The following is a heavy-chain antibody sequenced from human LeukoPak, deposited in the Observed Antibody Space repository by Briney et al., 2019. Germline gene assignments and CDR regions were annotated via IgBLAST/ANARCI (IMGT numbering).Heavy chain of an antibody. V-gene: IGHV3-23*01. CDR3: AKNLGDNGYY. D-gene: IGHD3-16*01. CDR1: GFTFSSYA. CDR2: ISADGGST. Sequence: GGSLRLSCAASGFTFSSYAMSWVRQAPGKGLEWVSGISADGGSTYYADSVKGRFTISRDSSRNTLFLQMNSVRAEDTAVYYCAKNLGDNGYYWGQGTLVTASS. J-gene: IGHJ4*02.